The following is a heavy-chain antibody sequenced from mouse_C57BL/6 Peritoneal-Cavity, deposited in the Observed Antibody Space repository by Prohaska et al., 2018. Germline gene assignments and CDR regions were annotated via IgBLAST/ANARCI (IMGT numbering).Heavy chain of an antibody. CDR1: GYAFSSSW. Sequence: ASLKISCKASGYAFSSSWMNWVKQRPGKGLEWIGRIYPGDGDTNYNGKFKGKATLTADKSSSTAYKQLSSLTSEDSAVYFCAREYYYGSSYNFDVWGTGTTVNVS. CDR3: AREYYYGSSYNFDV. J-gene: IGHJ1*03. V-gene: IGHV1-82*01. CDR2: IYPGDGDT. D-gene: IGHD1-1*01.